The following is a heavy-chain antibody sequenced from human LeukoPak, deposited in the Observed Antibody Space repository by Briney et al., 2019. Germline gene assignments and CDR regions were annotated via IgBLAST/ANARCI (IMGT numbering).Heavy chain of an antibody. J-gene: IGHJ4*02. V-gene: IGHV4-4*07. D-gene: IGHD4-17*01. CDR2: INTSGST. Sequence: LEWIGRINTSGSTNYNPSLKSRVTMSVDTSKNQFSLKLSSVTAADTAVYYCAREYGDFDYWGQGTLVTVSS. CDR3: AREYGDFDY.